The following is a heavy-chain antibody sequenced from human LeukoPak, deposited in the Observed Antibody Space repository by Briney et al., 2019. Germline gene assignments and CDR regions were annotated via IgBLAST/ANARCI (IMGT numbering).Heavy chain of an antibody. V-gene: IGHV3-21*01. J-gene: IGHJ6*03. D-gene: IGHD6-13*01. CDR1: GFTFSSYS. Sequence: PGGSLRLSCAASGFTFSSYSMNWVRQAPGKGLEWVSSISSSSSYIYYADSVKGRFTISRDNAKNSLYLQMNSLRAEDTAVYYCARDGAAAGIPYMDVWGKGTTVTVSS. CDR3: ARDGAAAGIPYMDV. CDR2: ISSSSSYI.